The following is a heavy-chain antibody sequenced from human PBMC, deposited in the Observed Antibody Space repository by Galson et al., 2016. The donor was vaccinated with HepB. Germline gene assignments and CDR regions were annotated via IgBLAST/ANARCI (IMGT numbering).Heavy chain of an antibody. D-gene: IGHD3-10*01. CDR1: GFTFDEHA. Sequence: SLRLSCAASGFTFDEHAMHWVRQPPGKGLEWVSGISWNSGRRGYADSVKGRFTISRDNAKNSVYLQMSSLRAEDTAVYYCARDYGSGSYYPYYFDSWGQGTLVTVSS. J-gene: IGHJ4*02. CDR2: ISWNSGRR. V-gene: IGHV3-9*01. CDR3: ARDYGSGSYYPYYFDS.